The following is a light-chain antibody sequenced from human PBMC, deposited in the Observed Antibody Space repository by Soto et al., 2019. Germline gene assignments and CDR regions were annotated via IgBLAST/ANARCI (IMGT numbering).Light chain of an antibody. V-gene: IGKV3-20*01. Sequence: EIVLTQSPGTLSLSPGERATLSCRASQSVSSSYLAWYQQTPGQAPRLLIYGASSRATGIPDRFSGSGSGTDFTLTISRMESEDFAVYYCQQYGSSPQTFGQGTKVEIK. CDR1: QSVSSSY. J-gene: IGKJ1*01. CDR3: QQYGSSPQT. CDR2: GAS.